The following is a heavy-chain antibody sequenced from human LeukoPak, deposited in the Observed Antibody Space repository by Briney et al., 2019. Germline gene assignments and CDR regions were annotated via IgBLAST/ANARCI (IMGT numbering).Heavy chain of an antibody. J-gene: IGHJ3*02. CDR3: ITAEYSGYDGVYDI. CDR2: IKSKNQGGTP. D-gene: IGHD5-12*01. CDR1: GFSFSDAW. V-gene: IGHV3-15*01. Sequence: GGSLRLSCAASGFSFSDAWMTCVRQSPGQGLEGVSRIKSKNQGGTPNYAAHVKGRFTISRDDSKYTLYLQMNSLKTEDTAVYYCITAEYSGYDGVYDIWGQGTMVTVSS.